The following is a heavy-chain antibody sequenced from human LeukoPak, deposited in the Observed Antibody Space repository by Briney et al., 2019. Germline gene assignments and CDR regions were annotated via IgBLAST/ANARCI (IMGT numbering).Heavy chain of an antibody. D-gene: IGHD3-10*01. CDR1: GFTFSSYE. J-gene: IGHJ4*02. V-gene: IGHV3-48*03. CDR3: ARDHRSGSGSGTQANDY. Sequence: GGSLRLSCAASGFTFSSYEMNWVRQAPGKGLEWVSYISSSGSTIYYADSVKGRFTISRDNAKNSLYLQMNSLRAEDTAVYYCARDHRSGSGSGTQANDYWGQGTLVTVSS. CDR2: ISSSGSTI.